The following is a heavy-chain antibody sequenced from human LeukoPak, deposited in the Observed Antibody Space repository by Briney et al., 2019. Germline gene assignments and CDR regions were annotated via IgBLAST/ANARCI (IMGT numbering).Heavy chain of an antibody. Sequence: GGSLRLSCAASGFTFSSYAMSWVRQAPGKGLEWVSSISGSGVSTFYADSVKGRFTISRDNSKNTLYLQMNSLRAEDTAVYYCARLNVLNNSVLHHFDRWGQGTLVTVSS. D-gene: IGHD1/OR15-1a*01. V-gene: IGHV3-23*01. CDR2: ISGSGVST. J-gene: IGHJ4*02. CDR3: ARLNVLNNSVLHHFDR. CDR1: GFTFSSYA.